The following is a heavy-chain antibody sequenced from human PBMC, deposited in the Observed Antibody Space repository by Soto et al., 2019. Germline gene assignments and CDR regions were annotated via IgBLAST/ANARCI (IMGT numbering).Heavy chain of an antibody. Sequence: GGSLRLSCVASGFTFRAYSMSWVRQAPGQGLEWVSSITSSSTYIYYTRSVEGRFTISRDDAKNSLHLQMNSLRAEDTAVYYCARDLLEGYGHARQPDYWGQGT. CDR2: ITSSSTYI. CDR1: GFTFRAYS. V-gene: IGHV3-21*06. J-gene: IGHJ4*02. CDR3: ARDLLEGYGHARQPDY. D-gene: IGHD5-18*01.